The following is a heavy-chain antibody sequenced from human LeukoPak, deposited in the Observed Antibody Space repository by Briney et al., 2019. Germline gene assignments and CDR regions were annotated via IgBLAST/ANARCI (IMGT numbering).Heavy chain of an antibody. CDR3: ARGDGGVQLLDRPPGSWFDP. J-gene: IGHJ5*02. CDR1: GGSFSGYY. D-gene: IGHD2-2*02. V-gene: IGHV4-34*01. CDR2: INHSGST. Sequence: SETLSLTCAVYGGSFSGYYWSWIRQPPGKGLEWIGEINHSGSTNYNPSLKSRVTISVDTSKNQFSLKLSSVTAADTAVYYCARGDGGVQLLDRPPGSWFDPWGQGTLVTVSS.